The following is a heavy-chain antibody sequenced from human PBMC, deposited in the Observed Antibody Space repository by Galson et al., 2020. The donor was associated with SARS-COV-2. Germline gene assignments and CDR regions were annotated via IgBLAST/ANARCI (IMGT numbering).Heavy chain of an antibody. V-gene: IGHV1-2*02. J-gene: IGHJ4*02. Sequence: ASVKVSCKASGYTFTSYGISWVRQAPGQGLEWVGWISPNSGGTNYAQKFQGRVTMTRDTSISTAYMELSRLRSDDTAVYYCARVPINQYDDSGYYYYFDYWGQGTLVTVSS. CDR3: ARVPINQYDDSGYYYYFDY. D-gene: IGHD3-22*01. CDR1: GYTFTSYG. CDR2: ISPNSGGT.